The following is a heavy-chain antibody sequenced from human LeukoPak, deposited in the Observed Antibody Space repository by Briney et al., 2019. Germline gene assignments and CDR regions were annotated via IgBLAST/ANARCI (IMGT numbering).Heavy chain of an antibody. CDR3: AKDLAVVIGY. Sequence: PGGSLRLSCAASGFTFSSYAMSWVRQAPGXGPEWVSAISGSGGSTYYADSVKGRFTISRDNSKNTLYLQMNSLRAEDTAVYYCAKDLAVVIGYWGQGTLVTVSS. V-gene: IGHV3-23*01. CDR1: GFTFSSYA. CDR2: ISGSGGST. D-gene: IGHD4-23*01. J-gene: IGHJ4*02.